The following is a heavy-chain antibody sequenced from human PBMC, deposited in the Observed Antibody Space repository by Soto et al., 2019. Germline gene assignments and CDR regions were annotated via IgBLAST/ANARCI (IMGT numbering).Heavy chain of an antibody. V-gene: IGHV5-51*01. CDR3: ARLPITMVRGVIFGYYFDY. CDR2: IYPGDSDT. D-gene: IGHD3-10*01. CDR1: GYSFTSYW. J-gene: IGHJ4*02. Sequence: GESLKISCKGSGYSFTSYWIGWVRQMPGKGLEWMGIIYPGDSDTRYSPSFQGQVTISADKSISTAYLQWSSLKASDTAMYYCARLPITMVRGVIFGYYFDYWGQGTLVTVSS.